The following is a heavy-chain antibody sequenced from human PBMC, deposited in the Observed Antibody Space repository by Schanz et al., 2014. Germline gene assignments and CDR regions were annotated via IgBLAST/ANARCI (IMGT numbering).Heavy chain of an antibody. V-gene: IGHV3-21*02. CDR1: GFTFSSYS. D-gene: IGHD2-8*01. CDR3: AREYASTWFESNVMAGRIDN. CDR2: ISSSSDYI. Sequence: EVRLVESGGGLVKPGGSLRLSCAASGFTFSSYSMSWVRQAPGKGLGWVSFISSSSDYINYADSVKGRFTISRVDAKNSVHLQMNSLRADDTAVYFCAREYASTWFESNVMAGRIDNWGQGTLVTVSS. J-gene: IGHJ4*02.